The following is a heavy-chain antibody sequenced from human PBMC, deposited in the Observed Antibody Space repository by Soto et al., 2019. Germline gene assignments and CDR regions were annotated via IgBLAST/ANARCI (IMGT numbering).Heavy chain of an antibody. D-gene: IGHD2-2*01. V-gene: IGHV1-69*13. J-gene: IGHJ5*02. CDR2: IIPIFGTA. CDR1: GGTFSSYA. Sequence: ASVNLSCKASGGTFSSYAITWVRQAPGEGLEWMGGIIPIFGTANYAQKFQGRVTITADESTSTAYMELSSLRSEDTAVYYCARDWLVPAAINDRSSWSEPWGQGNLVIVS. CDR3: ARDWLVPAAINDRSSWSEP.